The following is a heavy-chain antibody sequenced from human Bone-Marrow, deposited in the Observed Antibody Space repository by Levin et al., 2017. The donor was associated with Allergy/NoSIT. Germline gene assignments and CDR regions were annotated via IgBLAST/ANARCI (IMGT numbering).Heavy chain of an antibody. CDR1: GFSLTTSGMC. CDR2: IDCDDEK. Sequence: GSGPTLVKPPQTLTLTCSFSGFSLTTSGMCVTWIRQPPGKAPEWLALIDCDDEKHYSPSLKTRLTISKDTSNNQVVLTLTNLDPVDTATYYCARMIRGIGVVKLSYYYYYMDVWGKGTTVTVS. D-gene: IGHD2-2*01. J-gene: IGHJ6*03. CDR3: ARMIRGIGVVKLSYYYYYMDV. V-gene: IGHV2-70*01.